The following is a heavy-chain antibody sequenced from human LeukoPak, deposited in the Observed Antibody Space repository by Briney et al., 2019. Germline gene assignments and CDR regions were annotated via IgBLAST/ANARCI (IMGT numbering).Heavy chain of an antibody. CDR1: GYTFTSYW. J-gene: IGHJ4*02. CDR3: ARSGGYYFDS. Sequence: RGESLKISCKGSGYTFTSYWISWVRQMPGKGLEWMGRIDPSASYTGYSPSFQGHVTISADKSISTAYLQWSSLKASDTAMYYCARSGGYYFDSWGQGILVTVSS. D-gene: IGHD6-19*01. V-gene: IGHV5-10-1*01. CDR2: IDPSASYT.